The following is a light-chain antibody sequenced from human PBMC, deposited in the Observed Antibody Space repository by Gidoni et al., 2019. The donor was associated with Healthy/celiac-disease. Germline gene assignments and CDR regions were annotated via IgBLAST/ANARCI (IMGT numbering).Light chain of an antibody. CDR3: QQSYSTPWT. Sequence: DLQMTQSPSSLSASVGDRVTITCRASQSISSYLNWYQQKPGKAPKLLIYAGSSLQSGVPSRFSGSGSGTDFTFTISSLQPEDFATYYCQQSYSTPWTVGQGTKVEIK. CDR1: QSISSY. V-gene: IGKV1-39*01. J-gene: IGKJ1*01. CDR2: AGS.